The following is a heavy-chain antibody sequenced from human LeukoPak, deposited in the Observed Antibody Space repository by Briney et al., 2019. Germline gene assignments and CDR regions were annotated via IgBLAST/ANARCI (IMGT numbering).Heavy chain of an antibody. CDR3: ARGTPLMATPFDY. CDR1: GGSISSGDYY. Sequence: SETLSLTCTVSGGSISSGDYYWSWIRQPPGKGLEYIGYIYYSGSTYQNPSLKSRVTISVDTSKNQFSLKLNSVTAAGTAVYYCARGTPLMATPFDYWGQGTLVTVSS. V-gene: IGHV4-30-4*08. D-gene: IGHD5-12*01. CDR2: IYYSGST. J-gene: IGHJ4*02.